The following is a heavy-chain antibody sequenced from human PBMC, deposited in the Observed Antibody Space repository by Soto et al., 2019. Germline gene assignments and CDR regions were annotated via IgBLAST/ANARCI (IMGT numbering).Heavy chain of an antibody. D-gene: IGHD1-7*01. V-gene: IGHV3-30*18. Sequence: GGSLRLSCAASGFTFSSYSMHWVRQAPGKGLEWVAVISYDGSNKYYADSVKGRFTISRDNSKNTLYLQMNSLRAEDTAVYYCAKVRQNSDYWGQGTLVTVSS. CDR3: AKVRQNSDY. J-gene: IGHJ4*02. CDR2: ISYDGSNK. CDR1: GFTFSSYS.